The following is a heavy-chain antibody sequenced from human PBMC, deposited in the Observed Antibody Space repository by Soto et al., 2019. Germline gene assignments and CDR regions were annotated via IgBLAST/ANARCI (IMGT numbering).Heavy chain of an antibody. Sequence: ASVKVSCKASGGTFSSYAISWVRQAPGQGLEWMGGIIPIFGTANYAQKFQGRVTITADESTSTAYMELSSLRSEDTAVYYCARDQLEWLVAYYYYYGMDVWGQGTTVTVSS. D-gene: IGHD6-19*01. V-gene: IGHV1-69*13. J-gene: IGHJ6*02. CDR3: ARDQLEWLVAYYYYYGMDV. CDR1: GGTFSSYA. CDR2: IIPIFGTA.